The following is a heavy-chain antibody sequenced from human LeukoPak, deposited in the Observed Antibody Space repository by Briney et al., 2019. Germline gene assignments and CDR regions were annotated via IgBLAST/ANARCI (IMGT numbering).Heavy chain of an antibody. J-gene: IGHJ5*02. Sequence: SETLSLTCTVSGGSISSYYWSWLRQPPGKGLEWIGYIYYSGSTNYNPSLKSRVTISVDTSKNQFSLKLSSVIAADTAVYYCARLRGYDFWSGYYPPRPSFNWFDPWGQGTLVTVSS. V-gene: IGHV4-59*01. CDR3: ARLRGYDFWSGYYPPRPSFNWFDP. CDR2: IYYSGST. D-gene: IGHD3-3*01. CDR1: GGSISSYY.